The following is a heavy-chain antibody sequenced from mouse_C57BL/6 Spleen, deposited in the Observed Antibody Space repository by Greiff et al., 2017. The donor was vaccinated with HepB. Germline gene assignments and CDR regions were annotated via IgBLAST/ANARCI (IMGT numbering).Heavy chain of an antibody. D-gene: IGHD1-1*01. CDR2: ISDGGSYT. J-gene: IGHJ3*01. V-gene: IGHV5-4*01. CDR3: ARDHHYGSSPFAY. Sequence: EVQGVESGGGLVKPGGSLKLSCAASGFTFSSYAMSWVRQTPEKRLEWVATISDGGSYTYYPDNVKGRFTISRDNAKNNLYLQMSHLKSEDTAMYYCARDHHYGSSPFAYWGQGTLVTVSA. CDR1: GFTFSSYA.